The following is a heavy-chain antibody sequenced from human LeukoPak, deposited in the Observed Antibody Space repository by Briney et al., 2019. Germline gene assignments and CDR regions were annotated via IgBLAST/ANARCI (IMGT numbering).Heavy chain of an antibody. J-gene: IGHJ4*02. CDR2: IYYSGST. CDR3: ARALYDSSGYYSGFDY. Sequence: SETLSLTCTVSGGSISSYYWSWIRQPPGKGLEWIGYIYYSGSTNYNPSLKSRVTISVDTSKNQFSLKLSSETAADTAVYYCARALYDSSGYYSGFDYWGQGTLVTVSS. V-gene: IGHV4-59*12. D-gene: IGHD3-22*01. CDR1: GGSISSYY.